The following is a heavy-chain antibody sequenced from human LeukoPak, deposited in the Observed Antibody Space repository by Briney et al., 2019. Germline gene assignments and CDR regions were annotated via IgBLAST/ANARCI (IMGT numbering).Heavy chain of an antibody. Sequence: PGGSLRLSCAASGFTFSSYWMHWVRQAPGKGLVWVSRIYSDGSSTNYADSVKGRFTISRDNSKNTLYLQMNSLRAEDTAVYYCAKVATINLDYFDYWGQGTLVTVSS. J-gene: IGHJ4*02. CDR1: GFTFSSYW. CDR3: AKVATINLDYFDY. D-gene: IGHD5-24*01. V-gene: IGHV3-74*01. CDR2: IYSDGSST.